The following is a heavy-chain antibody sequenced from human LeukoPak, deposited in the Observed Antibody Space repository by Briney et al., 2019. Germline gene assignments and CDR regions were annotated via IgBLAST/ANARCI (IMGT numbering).Heavy chain of an antibody. CDR1: GFTFSSYS. Sequence: PGGSLRLSCAASGFTFSSYSINWVRLVPGKRLEWVSGITGSGSRTFYADFVMGRFTISRDNSLDTVYLQMNSLRVEDTALYYCAKDLYVTAPPSWFDTWGQGTLVTVSS. V-gene: IGHV3-23*01. CDR2: ITGSGSRT. J-gene: IGHJ5*02. D-gene: IGHD2-2*02. CDR3: AKDLYVTAPPSWFDT.